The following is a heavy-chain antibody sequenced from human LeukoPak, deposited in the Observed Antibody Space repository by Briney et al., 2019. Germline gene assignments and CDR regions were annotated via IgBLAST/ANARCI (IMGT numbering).Heavy chain of an antibody. Sequence: SETLSLTCAVCGGSFSGYYWSWIRQPPGKGLEWVGEINHSGSTNYNPSLKSRVTISVDTSKNQFSLKLSSVTAADTAVYYCASNPIAAAGRTEYYFDYWGQGTLVTVSS. V-gene: IGHV4-34*01. J-gene: IGHJ4*02. CDR1: GGSFSGYY. D-gene: IGHD6-13*01. CDR2: INHSGST. CDR3: ASNPIAAAGRTEYYFDY.